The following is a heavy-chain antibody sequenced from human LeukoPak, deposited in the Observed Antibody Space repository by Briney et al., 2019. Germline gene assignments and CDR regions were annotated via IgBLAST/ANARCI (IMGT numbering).Heavy chain of an antibody. CDR3: ARDPGRYCSGGSCHCPNGNWFDP. CDR2: IMPISGTA. J-gene: IGHJ5*02. CDR1: GGTFSSYD. D-gene: IGHD2-15*01. Sequence: SVKVSCKASGGTFSSYDISWVRQAPGQGLEWMGGIMPISGTANYAQKFQGRVTITADKPTNTAYMELSSLRSDDTAVYYCARDPGRYCSGGSCHCPNGNWFDPWGQGTLVTVSS. V-gene: IGHV1-69*06.